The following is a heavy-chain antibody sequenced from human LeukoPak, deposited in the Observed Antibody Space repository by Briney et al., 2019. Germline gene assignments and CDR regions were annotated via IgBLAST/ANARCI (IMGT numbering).Heavy chain of an antibody. D-gene: IGHD4-17*01. J-gene: IGHJ3*02. Sequence: GASVKVSCKASGYTFTSYGISWVRQAPGQGLERMGWISAYNGNTNYAQKLQGRVTMTTDTSTSTAYMELRSLRSDDTAVYYCARAYDYGDFYAFDIWGQGTMVTVSS. CDR1: GYTFTSYG. CDR3: ARAYDYGDFYAFDI. CDR2: ISAYNGNT. V-gene: IGHV1-18*01.